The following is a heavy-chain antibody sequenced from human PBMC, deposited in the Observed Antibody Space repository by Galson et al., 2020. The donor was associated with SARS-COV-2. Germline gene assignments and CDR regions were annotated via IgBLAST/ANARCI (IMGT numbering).Heavy chain of an antibody. CDR2: IDPSDSYT. CDR1: GYSFTSYW. Sequence: SCKGSGYSFTSYWISWVRQMPGKGLEWMGRIDPSDSYTNYSPSSQGHVTIPADKSTSTAYLQWSSLKASDTAMYYCARFPLQPPYNLFDPWGQGTLVTVSS. V-gene: IGHV5-10-1*01. CDR3: ARFPLQPPYNLFDP. D-gene: IGHD1-1*01. J-gene: IGHJ5*01.